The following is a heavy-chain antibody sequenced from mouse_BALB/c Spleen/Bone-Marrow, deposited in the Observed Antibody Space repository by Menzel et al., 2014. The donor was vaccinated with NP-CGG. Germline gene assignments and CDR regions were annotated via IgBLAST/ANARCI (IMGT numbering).Heavy chain of an antibody. J-gene: IGHJ3*01. CDR3: APYCYGRWCAN. CDR1: GFNIKDTY. CDR2: IDPANGNI. V-gene: IGHV14-3*02. Sequence: EVQLQQSGAELVKPGASVKLSCTASGFNIKDTYMHWVKQRPEQGLEWIGRIDPANGNIKYDPKFQGKATITADTSSDTAYLQLSSLTSEGTAVYNCAPYCYGRWCANWGQGTLVTVSA. D-gene: IGHD1-1*01.